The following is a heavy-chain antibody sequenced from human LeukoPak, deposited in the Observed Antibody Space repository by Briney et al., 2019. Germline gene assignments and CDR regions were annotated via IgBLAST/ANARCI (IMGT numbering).Heavy chain of an antibody. CDR3: ARPNMVRGVIRSLDP. D-gene: IGHD3-10*01. Sequence: SETLSLTCTVSGGSISSSSYYWGWIRQPPGKGLEWIGSIYYSGSTYYNPSLKSRVTISVDTSKNQFSLKLSSVTAADTAVYYCARPNMVRGVIRSLDPWGQGTLVTVSS. CDR1: GGSISSSSYY. J-gene: IGHJ5*02. V-gene: IGHV4-39*01. CDR2: IYYSGST.